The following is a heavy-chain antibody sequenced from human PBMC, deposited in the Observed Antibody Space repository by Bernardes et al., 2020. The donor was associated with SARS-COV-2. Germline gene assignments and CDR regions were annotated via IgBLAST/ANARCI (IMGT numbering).Heavy chain of an antibody. V-gene: IGHV1-2*06. J-gene: IGHJ5*02. CDR1: GYTFAGYD. CDR3: ARELRAIHSWFDP. D-gene: IGHD2-2*01. CDR2: INPNTGGT. Sequence: DSVQVSCKASGYTFAGYDVHWVRQVPGQGLEWMGRINPNTGGTTYVQKFQGRVTVTRDTSTNTAYLELSSLKSDDTAVYYCARELRAIHSWFDPWGQGTLITVSA.